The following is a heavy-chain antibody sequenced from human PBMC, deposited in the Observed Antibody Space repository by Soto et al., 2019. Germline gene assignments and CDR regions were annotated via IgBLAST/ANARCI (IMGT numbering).Heavy chain of an antibody. CDR3: AGEGPGI. Sequence: QVQLVESGGGVVQPGRSLRLSCAASGFTFSSYAMHWVRQAPGKGLGWVAVISYDGSNKYYADSVKGRFTISRDNSKNSLYLQMNSLSAEDTAVYYCAGEGPGIWGKGTMVTVSS. J-gene: IGHJ3*02. CDR2: ISYDGSNK. V-gene: IGHV3-30-3*01. CDR1: GFTFSSYA. D-gene: IGHD7-27*01.